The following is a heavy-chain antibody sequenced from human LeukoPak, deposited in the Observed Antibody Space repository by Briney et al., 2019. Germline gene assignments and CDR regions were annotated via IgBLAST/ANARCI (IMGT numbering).Heavy chain of an antibody. Sequence: GGSLRLSCAASGFTFSRAWMSWVRQAPGKGLEWVANIKEDGSEDYYADSVKGRFAISKDNAKNSLYLQMNNLRAEDTAMYYCARDADSYEDWGQGTLVIVSS. J-gene: IGHJ4*02. CDR3: ARDADSYED. D-gene: IGHD5-24*01. CDR1: GFTFSRAW. CDR2: IKEDGSED. V-gene: IGHV3-7*01.